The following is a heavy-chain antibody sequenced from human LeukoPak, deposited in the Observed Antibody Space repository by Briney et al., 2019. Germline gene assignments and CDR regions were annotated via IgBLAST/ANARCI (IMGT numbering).Heavy chain of an antibody. CDR2: IWYDGNNI. CDR3: LRDPYEAY. CDR1: GFAFTTYG. D-gene: IGHD5-12*01. J-gene: IGHJ4*02. V-gene: IGHV3-33*01. Sequence: GGSLRLSCAVSGFAFTTYGMHWVRQAPGKGLEWVAVIWYDGNNIYYADSVKGRFTISRDNSKNTLYLQMNSLRAEDTAVYYCLRDPYEAYWGQGTLVTVSS.